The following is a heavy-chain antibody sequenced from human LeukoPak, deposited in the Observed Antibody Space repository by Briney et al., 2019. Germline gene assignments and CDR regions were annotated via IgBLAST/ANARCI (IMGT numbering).Heavy chain of an antibody. D-gene: IGHD6-13*01. CDR3: AREAQQLVDLYYYYYYMDV. J-gene: IGHJ6*03. CDR1: GFTFSSYS. Sequence: GGSLRLSCAASGFTFSSYSMNWVRQAPGKGLEWVSYISSSSSTIYYADSVKGRFTISRDNAKNSLYLQVNSLRDEDTAVYYCAREAQQLVDLYYYYYYMDVWGKGTTVTVSS. CDR2: ISSSSSTI. V-gene: IGHV3-48*02.